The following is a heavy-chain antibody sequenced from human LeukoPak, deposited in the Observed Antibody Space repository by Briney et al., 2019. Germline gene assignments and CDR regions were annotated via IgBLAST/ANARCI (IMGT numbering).Heavy chain of an antibody. CDR3: ATAVAGISYYYYYMDV. Sequence: ASVKVSCKASGYTFTGYYMRWVRQAPGQGLEWMGWINPNSGGTNYAQKFQGRVTMTRDTSISTAYMELSRLRSDDTAVYYCATAVAGISYYYYYMDVWGKGTTVTVSS. D-gene: IGHD6-19*01. V-gene: IGHV1-2*02. J-gene: IGHJ6*03. CDR2: INPNSGGT. CDR1: GYTFTGYY.